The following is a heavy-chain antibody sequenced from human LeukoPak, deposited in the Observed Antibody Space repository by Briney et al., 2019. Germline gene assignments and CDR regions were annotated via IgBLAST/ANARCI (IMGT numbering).Heavy chain of an antibody. CDR3: ARQYCSGGSCYEDY. CDR2: IYHSGST. Sequence: PSETLSLTCTVSGGSISGYYWSWIRQPPGKGLEWIGFIYHSGSTNYNPPLKSRVTISVDTSKNQFSLKLSSVTAADTAVYYCARQYCSGGSCYEDYWGQGTLVTVSS. J-gene: IGHJ4*02. D-gene: IGHD2-15*01. V-gene: IGHV4-59*08. CDR1: GGSISGYY.